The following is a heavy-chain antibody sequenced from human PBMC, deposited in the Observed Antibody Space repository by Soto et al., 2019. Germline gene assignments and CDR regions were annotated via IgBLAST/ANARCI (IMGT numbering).Heavy chain of an antibody. D-gene: IGHD2-2*01. V-gene: IGHV4-31*03. Sequence: QVQLQESGPGLVKPSQTLSLTCTVSGGSISSSGSYWTWIRQHPGKGLEWIGYISYSGSTVYNPSLASRVPISVETSKNQFSLNMSSVTAADTAVSYCARAAANIDYWGQGTLVTVSS. J-gene: IGHJ4*02. CDR3: ARAAANIDY. CDR1: GGSISSSGSY. CDR2: ISYSGST.